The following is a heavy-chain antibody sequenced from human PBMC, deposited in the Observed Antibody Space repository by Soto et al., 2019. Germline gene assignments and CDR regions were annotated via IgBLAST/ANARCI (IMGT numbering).Heavy chain of an antibody. CDR1: GFTFSNYG. D-gene: IGHD6-19*01. Sequence: GGSLRLSCAASGFTFSNYGMTWVRQAPGKGLEWVSALTSGGSTYYADSVKGRFTISRDNSKETLYLQMNSLRAEDTAVYYCAKVGVAGLGAFEIWGQGTMVTASS. J-gene: IGHJ3*02. CDR3: AKVGVAGLGAFEI. V-gene: IGHV3-23*01. CDR2: LTSGGST.